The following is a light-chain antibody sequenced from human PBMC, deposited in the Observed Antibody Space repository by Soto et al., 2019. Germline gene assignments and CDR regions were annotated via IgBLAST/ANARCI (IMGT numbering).Light chain of an antibody. CDR1: QSVSSN. J-gene: IGKJ4*01. V-gene: IGKV3-11*01. Sequence: EIMLSQSPGTLSLTPGERATLSCRASQSVSSNLAWYQQKPGQAPRLLISDASNRATGIPARFSGSGSETDFTLTISSLEPEDSAVYYCQQRSNWPSLTFGGGTMV. CDR2: DAS. CDR3: QQRSNWPSLT.